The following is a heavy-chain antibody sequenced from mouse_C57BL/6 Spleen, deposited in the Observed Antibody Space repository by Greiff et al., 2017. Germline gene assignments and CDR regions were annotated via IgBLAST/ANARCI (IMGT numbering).Heavy chain of an antibody. V-gene: IGHV5-4*01. Sequence: EVQGVESGGGLVKPGGSLKLSCAASGFTFSSYAMSWVRQTPEKRLEWVATISDGGSYTYYPDNVQGRFTISRDNAKNNLYLQMSHLKSEDTAMYYCARGYDYDWFAYWGQGTLVTVSA. CDR1: GFTFSSYA. CDR2: ISDGGSYT. CDR3: ARGYDYDWFAY. J-gene: IGHJ3*01. D-gene: IGHD2-4*01.